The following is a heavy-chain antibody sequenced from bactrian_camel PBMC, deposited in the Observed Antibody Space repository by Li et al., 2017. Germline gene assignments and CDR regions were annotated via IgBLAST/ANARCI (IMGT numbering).Heavy chain of an antibody. CDR1: GFTFSSYL. Sequence: HVQLVESGGGLVQPGGSLRISCAASGFTFSSYLMSWVRQAPGKGLEWVSGINGRGDVTNYVDSVKGRFTISRDNAKNTVTLQLNSLKTEDTAMYYCAKDNSPSYGSWSGPYNYWGQGTQVTVS. CDR3: AKDNSPSYGSWSGPYNY. D-gene: IGHD6*01. J-gene: IGHJ4*01. V-gene: IGHV3S1*01. CDR2: INGRGDVT.